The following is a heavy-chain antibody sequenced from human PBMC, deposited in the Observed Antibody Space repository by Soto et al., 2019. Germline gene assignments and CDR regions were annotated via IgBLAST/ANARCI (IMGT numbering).Heavy chain of an antibody. Sequence: QLQLQESGPGLVKPSETLSLTCTVSGGSISSSSYYWGWIRQPPGKGLEWIGSIYYSGSTYYNPSLKSRVTISVDTSKNQFSLKLSSVTAADTAVYYCARHRGGSWFDPWGQGTLVTVSS. V-gene: IGHV4-39*01. D-gene: IGHD1-26*01. CDR3: ARHRGGSWFDP. J-gene: IGHJ5*02. CDR2: IYYSGST. CDR1: GGSISSSSYY.